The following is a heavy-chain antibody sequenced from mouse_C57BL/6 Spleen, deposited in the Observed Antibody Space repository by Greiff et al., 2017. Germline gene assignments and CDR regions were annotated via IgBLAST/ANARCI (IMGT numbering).Heavy chain of an antibody. Sequence: VMLVESGAELVRPGTSVKMSCKASGYTFTNYWIGWAKQRPGHGLEWIGDIYPGGGYTNYNEKFKGKATLTADKSSSTAYMQFSSLTSEDSAIXYCARGANYAMDYWGQGTSVTVSS. V-gene: IGHV1-63*01. CDR3: ARGANYAMDY. CDR1: GYTFTNYW. J-gene: IGHJ4*01. CDR2: IYPGGGYT. D-gene: IGHD1-1*01.